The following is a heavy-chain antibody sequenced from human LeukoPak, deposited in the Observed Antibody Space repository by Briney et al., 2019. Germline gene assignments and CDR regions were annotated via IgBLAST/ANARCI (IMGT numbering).Heavy chain of an antibody. D-gene: IGHD3-9*01. V-gene: IGHV1-18*01. Sequence: ASVKVSCKTSGYSENLYGITWVRQVAGQGLEWVGWISAQHGQTEYAPNSQDRVTMTTDTYTNTAYMELRSLRSDDTAVYYCARGPRYFDYLLGPANKGFDQWGQGTLVTVSS. J-gene: IGHJ4*02. CDR1: GYSENLYG. CDR3: ARGPRYFDYLLGPANKGFDQ. CDR2: ISAQHGQT.